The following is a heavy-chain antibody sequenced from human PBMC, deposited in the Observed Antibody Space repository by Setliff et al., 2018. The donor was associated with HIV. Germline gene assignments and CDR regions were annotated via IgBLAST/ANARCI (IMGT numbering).Heavy chain of an antibody. Sequence: PSETLSLTCVVSGFSISSGYYWAWIRQPPGKGLEWIGSIHHSGSTYYNPSLKSRVTISVDTSKNQFSLKLSSVTAADTAVYYCARVQPGEWVDYWGQGTLVTVSS. CDR1: GFSISSGYY. CDR3: ARVQPGEWVDY. V-gene: IGHV4-38-2*01. D-gene: IGHD2-2*01. J-gene: IGHJ4*02. CDR2: IHHSGST.